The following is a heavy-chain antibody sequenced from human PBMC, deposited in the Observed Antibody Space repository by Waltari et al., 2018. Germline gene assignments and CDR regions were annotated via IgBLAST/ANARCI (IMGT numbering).Heavy chain of an antibody. V-gene: IGHV4-39*01. Sequence: QLQLQESGPGLVKPSETLSLTCTVSGGSISSSSYYWGWNRQPPGKGLEWIGSLYYSGSTYYNPSLKSRVTISVDTSKNQFSLKLSSVTAADTAVYYCARQIKSITGINFDYWGQGTLVTVSS. CDR2: LYYSGST. D-gene: IGHD1-20*01. CDR3: ARQIKSITGINFDY. CDR1: GGSISSSSYY. J-gene: IGHJ4*02.